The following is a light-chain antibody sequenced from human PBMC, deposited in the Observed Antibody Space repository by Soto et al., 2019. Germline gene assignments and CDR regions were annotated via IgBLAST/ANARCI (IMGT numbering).Light chain of an antibody. V-gene: IGLV4-60*02. CDR3: ETWDSNTRV. CDR1: SGHSSYI. J-gene: IGLJ3*02. Sequence: QSVLTQSSSASASLGSSVKLTCTLSSGHSSYIIAWHQQQPGKAPRYLMKLEGSGSYNKGSGVPDRFSGSSSGADRYLTISYLRFEDEADYYCETWDSNTRVFGGGTKLTVL. CDR2: LEGSGSY.